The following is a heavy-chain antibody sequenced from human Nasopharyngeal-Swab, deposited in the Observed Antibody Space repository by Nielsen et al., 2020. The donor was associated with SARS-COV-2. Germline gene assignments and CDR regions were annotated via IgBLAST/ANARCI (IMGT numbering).Heavy chain of an antibody. Sequence: SVKVSCKASGGTFSSYAISWVRQAPGQGLEWLGGIIPIFGTANYAQKFQGRVTLTADESTSTAYMELSSLRSEDTAVYYCARAPPGYYDSSGYARFDPWGQGTLVTVSS. J-gene: IGHJ5*02. V-gene: IGHV1-69*13. CDR1: GGTFSSYA. CDR2: IIPIFGTA. CDR3: ARAPPGYYDSSGYARFDP. D-gene: IGHD3-22*01.